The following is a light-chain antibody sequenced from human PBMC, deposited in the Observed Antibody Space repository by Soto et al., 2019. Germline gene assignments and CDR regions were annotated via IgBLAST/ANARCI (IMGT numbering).Light chain of an antibody. CDR3: QQRHRWPIT. Sequence: EVVLTQSPFTLSLSPGERATLSWSASHCFRGLLAWYQQKPGQAPRLLIYDAYNRATGIPPRFSGSGSGTDFTLTISSLEPEDSAVYYCQQRHRWPITFGQGTRLEIK. CDR2: DAY. V-gene: IGKV3-11*01. J-gene: IGKJ5*01. CDR1: HCFRGL.